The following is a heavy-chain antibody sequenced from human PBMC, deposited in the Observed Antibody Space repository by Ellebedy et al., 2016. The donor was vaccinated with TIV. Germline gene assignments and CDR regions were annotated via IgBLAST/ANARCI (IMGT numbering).Heavy chain of an antibody. J-gene: IGHJ6*02. CDR1: GFTFSSYA. Sequence: GESLKISCAASGFTFSSYAMHWVRQAPGKGLEWVAVISYDGSNKYYADSVKGRFTISRDNSKNTLYLQMNSLRAEDTAVYYCARELMVRGVAGIYYYGMDVWGQGTTVTVSS. CDR2: ISYDGSNK. V-gene: IGHV3-30*04. D-gene: IGHD3-10*01. CDR3: ARELMVRGVAGIYYYGMDV.